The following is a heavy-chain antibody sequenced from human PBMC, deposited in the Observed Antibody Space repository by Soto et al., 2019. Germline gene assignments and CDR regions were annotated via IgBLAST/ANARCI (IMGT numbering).Heavy chain of an antibody. CDR3: ARVSATGTRWFDP. Sequence: SETLSLTCTVSGGSISSGAYYWGWIGHHPGKGLEWIGYISHRGTAYYTPSLKSRVSLSVDPSKSQFSLNVTSLTAADTAVYYCARVSATGTRWFDPWGPGTLVTVSS. CDR2: ISHRGTA. CDR1: GGSISSGAYY. J-gene: IGHJ5*02. V-gene: IGHV4-31*03. D-gene: IGHD6-13*01.